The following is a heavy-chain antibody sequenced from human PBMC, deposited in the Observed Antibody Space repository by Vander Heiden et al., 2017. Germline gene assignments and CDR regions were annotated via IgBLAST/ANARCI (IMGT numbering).Heavy chain of an antibody. CDR1: GFILSDHY. CDR2: LRAKVNGGTA. V-gene: IGHV3-49*04. Sequence: EVQLVESGGGLGQPGGSPRLSCAASGFILSDHYMSGGREAPGKGLEWVGFLRAKVNGGTAEMTTSVKGRFTISRDDSKGITYLQMNSLRAEDTAVYYCARQGADVWGQGTTVTVSS. J-gene: IGHJ6*02. CDR3: ARQGADV.